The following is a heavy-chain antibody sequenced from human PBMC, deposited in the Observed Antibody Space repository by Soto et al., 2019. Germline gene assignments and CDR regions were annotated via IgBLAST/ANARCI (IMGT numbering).Heavy chain of an antibody. CDR3: ARGPLVVLNYFES. CDR1: GGTFRNYP. V-gene: IGHV1-69*02. J-gene: IGHJ4*02. CDR2: IFPLTDIP. Sequence: QVQLVQSGTEVKKPGSSVKVSCKASGGTFRNYPINWVRQAPGQGLEWMGSIFPLTDIPDYAQNFQARLTXXXDXXTSTAYMELSSPTSDDTAMYFCARGPLVVLNYFESWGQGTLGTVSS.